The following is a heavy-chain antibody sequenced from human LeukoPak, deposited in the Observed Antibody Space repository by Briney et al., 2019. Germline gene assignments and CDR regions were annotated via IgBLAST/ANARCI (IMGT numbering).Heavy chain of an antibody. CDR1: GFTFSSYS. Sequence: GGSLRFSCAASGFTFSSYSVTWVRQAPGKGLEWISYISRTSSSIYYADAVKGRFTISRDNARNSLYLQMNSLRAEDMAVYYYARAGYGSAWYGEYWGQGTLVTVSS. V-gene: IGHV3-48*01. D-gene: IGHD6-19*01. CDR3: ARAGYGSAWYGEY. CDR2: ISRTSSSI. J-gene: IGHJ4*02.